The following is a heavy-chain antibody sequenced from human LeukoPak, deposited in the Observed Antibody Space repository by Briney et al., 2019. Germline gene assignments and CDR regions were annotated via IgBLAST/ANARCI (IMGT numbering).Heavy chain of an antibody. Sequence: GSLRLSCAASGFTFSSYGMHWVSQAPSKGLEWVAVVWYDGINKYYADSVKGRCTISRDNSKNTLYLQMNGLRAEDTAVYYCARGMVGATYFDYWGQGTLVTVSS. CDR3: ARGMVGATYFDY. CDR2: VWYDGINK. D-gene: IGHD1-26*01. V-gene: IGHV3-33*01. J-gene: IGHJ4*02. CDR1: GFTFSSYG.